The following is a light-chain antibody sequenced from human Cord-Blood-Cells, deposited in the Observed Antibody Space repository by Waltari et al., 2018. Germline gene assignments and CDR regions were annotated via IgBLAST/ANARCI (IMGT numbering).Light chain of an antibody. Sequence: QSVLTQPPSASGTPGPRVTISCSGSSSNIGSNYVYWYQQLPGTAPKLLILRNNQRPSGVPDRFSGSKSGTAASLAISVLRSEDEADYYCAAWDDSLSGRVFGGGTKLTVL. J-gene: IGLJ3*02. CDR1: SSNIGSNY. CDR3: AAWDDSLSGRV. CDR2: RNN. V-gene: IGLV1-47*01.